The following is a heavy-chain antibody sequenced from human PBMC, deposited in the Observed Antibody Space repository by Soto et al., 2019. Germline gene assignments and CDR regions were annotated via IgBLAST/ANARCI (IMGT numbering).Heavy chain of an antibody. V-gene: IGHV3-23*01. CDR3: AKGDCSGGRCYRGFDY. CDR2: VSASGSIT. CDR1: GFTFSSYD. Sequence: VGSLRLSCAASGFTFSSYDMSWVRQAPGKGLEWVSGVSASGSITSYADSAKGRFTISRDNAKNTVFLQMSSLRAEDTAVYFCAKGDCSGGRCYRGFDYWGQRTPVPVSS. J-gene: IGHJ4*02. D-gene: IGHD2-15*01.